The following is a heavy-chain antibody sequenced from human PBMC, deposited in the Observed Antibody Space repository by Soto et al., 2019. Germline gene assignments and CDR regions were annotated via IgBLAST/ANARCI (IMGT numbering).Heavy chain of an antibody. V-gene: IGHV1-69*13. D-gene: IGHD3-9*01. CDR2: IIPIFGTA. CDR3: ARDLAYYDILTRYHTNSGPPDV. CDR1: GGTFSSYA. Sequence: SVKVSCKASGGTFSSYAISWVRQAPGQGLEWMGGIIPIFGTANYAQKFQGRVTITADESTSTAYMELSSLRSEDTAVYYCARDLAYYDILTRYHTNSGPPDVWGQGGTVTVFS. J-gene: IGHJ6*02.